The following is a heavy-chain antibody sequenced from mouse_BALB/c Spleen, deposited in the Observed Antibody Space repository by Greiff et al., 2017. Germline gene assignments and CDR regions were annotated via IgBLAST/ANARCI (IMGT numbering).Heavy chain of an antibody. Sequence: QVQLKESGPGLVAPSQSLSITCTVSGFSLTSYGVHWVRQPPGKGLEWLGVIWAGGSTNYNSALMSRLSISKDNSKSQVFLKMNSLQTDDTAMYYCARDSTGTPRYWYFDVWGAGTTVTVSS. CDR2: IWAGGST. J-gene: IGHJ1*01. V-gene: IGHV2-9*02. D-gene: IGHD4-1*02. CDR1: GFSLTSYG. CDR3: ARDSTGTPRYWYFDV.